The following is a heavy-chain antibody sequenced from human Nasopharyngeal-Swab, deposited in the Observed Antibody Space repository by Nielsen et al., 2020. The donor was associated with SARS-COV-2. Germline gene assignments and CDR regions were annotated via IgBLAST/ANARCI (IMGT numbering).Heavy chain of an antibody. V-gene: IGHV4-31*03. D-gene: IGHD6-19*01. CDR3: ARAVAGRNWYFDL. Sequence: SETLSLTCTVSGGFISSGGYYWSWIRQHPGKGLEWIGYIYYSGSTYYNPSPKSRVTISVDTSKNQFSLKLSSVTAADTAVYYCARAVAGRNWYFDLWGRGTLVTVSS. CDR1: GGFISSGGYY. J-gene: IGHJ2*01. CDR2: IYYSGST.